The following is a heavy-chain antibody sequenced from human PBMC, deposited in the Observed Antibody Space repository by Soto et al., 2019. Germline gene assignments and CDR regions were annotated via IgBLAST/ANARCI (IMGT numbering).Heavy chain of an antibody. J-gene: IGHJ5*02. D-gene: IGHD4-17*01. V-gene: IGHV1-18*01. CDR1: GYTFTSYG. Sequence: QVQLVQSGAEVKKPGASVKVSCKASGYTFTSYGISWVRQAPGQGLEWMGWISAYNGNTNYAQKLQGRVTMTTDTSTSTAYMELRSLRSDDTAVYYCARVLEGGDYGDYEFLFDPWGQGTLVTVSS. CDR3: ARVLEGGDYGDYEFLFDP. CDR2: ISAYNGNT.